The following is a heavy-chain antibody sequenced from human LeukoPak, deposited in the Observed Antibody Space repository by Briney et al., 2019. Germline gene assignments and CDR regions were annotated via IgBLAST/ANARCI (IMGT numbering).Heavy chain of an antibody. CDR1: GGSISSSSYY. J-gene: IGHJ4*02. CDR3: ARATYDFWSGYHTLQFDY. D-gene: IGHD3-3*01. Sequence: SETLSLTCTVSGGSISSSSYYWGWIRQPPGKGLEWIGSIYYSGSTYYNPSLKSRVTISVDTSKNQFSLKLSSVTAADTAVYYCARATYDFWSGYHTLQFDYWGQGTLVTVSS. V-gene: IGHV4-39*01. CDR2: IYYSGST.